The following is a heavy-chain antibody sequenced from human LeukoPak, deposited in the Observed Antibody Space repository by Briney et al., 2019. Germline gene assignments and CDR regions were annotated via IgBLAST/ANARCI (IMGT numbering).Heavy chain of an antibody. D-gene: IGHD6-13*01. CDR3: ASGYSGSYGY. V-gene: IGHV4-34*01. CDR2: INHSGST. Sequence: PSETLSLTCAVYGGSFSGYYWSWIRQPPGKGLEWIGEINHSGSTNYNPSLKSRVTISVDTSKNQFSLKLSSVTAADTAVYYCASGYSGSYGYWGQGTLVTVSS. CDR1: GGSFSGYY. J-gene: IGHJ4*02.